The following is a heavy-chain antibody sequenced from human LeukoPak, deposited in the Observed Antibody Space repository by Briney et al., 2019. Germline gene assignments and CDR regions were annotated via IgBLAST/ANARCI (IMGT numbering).Heavy chain of an antibody. CDR3: AKDRSSSWSTF. J-gene: IGHJ4*02. CDR1: GFNFRLFA. Sequence: GGSLRLSCAASGFNFRLFAMHWVRQAPGKGLEWVSGIGGSAATFYADSVKGRFTISRDNSENTLYLEMNSLTVEDTAIYYCAKDRSSSWSTFWGQGTLVTVSS. CDR2: IGGSAAT. V-gene: IGHV3-23*01. D-gene: IGHD6-13*01.